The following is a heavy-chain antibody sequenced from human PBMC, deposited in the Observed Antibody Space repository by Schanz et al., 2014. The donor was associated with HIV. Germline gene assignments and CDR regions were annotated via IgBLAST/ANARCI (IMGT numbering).Heavy chain of an antibody. CDR3: AKDRNYYDDKYLGKGNYYYYYGMDV. CDR1: GFTFNNYG. Sequence: QVQLVESGGGVVQPGRSLRLSCEASGFTFNNYGMHWVRQAPGKGLEWVAVISYDGRNKYFADSVKGRFTISRDNSKNTLYLQMKSPRAADTAVYYCAKDRNYYDDKYLGKGNYYYYYGMDVWGQGTTVTVSS. J-gene: IGHJ6*02. D-gene: IGHD3-22*01. CDR2: ISYDGRNK. V-gene: IGHV3-30*18.